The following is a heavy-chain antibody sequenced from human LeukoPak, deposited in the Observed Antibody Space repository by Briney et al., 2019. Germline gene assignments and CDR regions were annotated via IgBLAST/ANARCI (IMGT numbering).Heavy chain of an antibody. CDR1: GYSISSGYY. V-gene: IGHV4-38-2*02. CDR3: AREEEYSNYGRDWFDP. CDR2: IYHSGST. J-gene: IGHJ5*02. D-gene: IGHD4-11*01. Sequence: SETLSLTCAVSGYSISSGYYWGWIRQPPGKGLEWIGSIYHSGSTYYNPSLKSRVTISVDTSKNQFSLKLSSVTAADTAVYYCAREEEYSNYGRDWFDPWGQGTWSPSPQ.